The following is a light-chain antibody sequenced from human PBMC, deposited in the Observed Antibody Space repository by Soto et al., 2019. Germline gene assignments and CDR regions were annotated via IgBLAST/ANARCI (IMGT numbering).Light chain of an antibody. Sequence: DIPLTQSPSTLPAAVGDSVTITCRASQKIRNLLAWYQQKPGRAPKPLIFDASTLRTGVPSRFSGSGSGSEFNFTITGLQPDDFATYFCQQYYTYATFGHGTRLDIK. CDR3: QQYYTYAT. V-gene: IGKV1-5*01. CDR1: QKIRNL. CDR2: DAS. J-gene: IGKJ5*01.